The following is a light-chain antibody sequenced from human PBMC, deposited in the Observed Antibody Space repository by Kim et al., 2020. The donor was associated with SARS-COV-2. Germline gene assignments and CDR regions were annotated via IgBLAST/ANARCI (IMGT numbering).Light chain of an antibody. CDR3: AAWDDSLNAWV. V-gene: IGLV1-44*01. CDR2: SNN. CDR1: SSNIGSIT. Sequence: ELTQPPSASGTPGQRVTISCSGSSSNIGSITVNWYQHLPGTAPKLLIYSNNQRPSGVPDRFSGSKSGTSASLAISGLQSEDEADNYCAAWDDSLNAWV. J-gene: IGLJ3*02.